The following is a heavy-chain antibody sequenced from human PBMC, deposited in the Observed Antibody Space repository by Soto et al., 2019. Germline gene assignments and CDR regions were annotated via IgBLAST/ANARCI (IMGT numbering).Heavy chain of an antibody. J-gene: IGHJ4*02. CDR1: GGTFSSYT. CDR2: IIPILGIA. Sequence: QVQLVQSGAEVKKPGSSVKVSCKASGGTFSSYTISWVRQAPGQGLEWMGRIIPILGIANYAQKFRGRVTITADKSTSTAYMELSSLRSEDTAVYYCARGLTTGTNYFDYWGQGTLVTVSS. V-gene: IGHV1-69*02. CDR3: ARGLTTGTNYFDY. D-gene: IGHD1-1*01.